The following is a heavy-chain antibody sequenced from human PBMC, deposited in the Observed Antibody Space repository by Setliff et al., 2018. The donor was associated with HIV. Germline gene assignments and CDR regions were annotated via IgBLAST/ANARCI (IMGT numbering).Heavy chain of an antibody. CDR3: ARHRKDDYMDV. V-gene: IGHV4-61*02. J-gene: IGHJ6*03. CDR1: GGSISSGDYY. CDR2: IHTSGNT. Sequence: SETLSLTCTASGGSISSGDYYWTWIRQPAGKGLQWIGRIHTSGNTNYNPSLKSRVTISVDTSKNQFSLTLTSVTATDTAVYYCARHRKDDYMDVWGKGTTVTVSS.